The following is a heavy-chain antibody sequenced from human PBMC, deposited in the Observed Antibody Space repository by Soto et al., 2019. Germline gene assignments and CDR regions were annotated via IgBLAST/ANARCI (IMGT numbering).Heavy chain of an antibody. CDR1: GGSISSDNW. Sequence: QVQLQESGPGLVEPSGTLSLTCAVSGGSISSDNWWTWVRQPPGEGLEWIGEIHPNGRTNYKPSLKRRITISVDKSENQFSLWLTSVTAADTSLYSCATRYCIHTTCYVYWGQGTLVTVSS. V-gene: IGHV4-4*02. CDR2: IHPNGRT. D-gene: IGHD2-15*01. J-gene: IGHJ4*02. CDR3: ATRYCIHTTCYVY.